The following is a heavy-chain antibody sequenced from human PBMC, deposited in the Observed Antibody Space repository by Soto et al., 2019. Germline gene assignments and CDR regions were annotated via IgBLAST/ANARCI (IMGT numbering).Heavy chain of an antibody. Sequence: PSETLFLTCTVSGGSISSSSYYWGWIRKPPGRGLEWIGSIYYSGSTYYNPSLKSRVTISVDTSKNQFSLKLSSVTAADTAVYYCARHGTIFGVEDYYYYYMDVWGKGTTVTVSS. CDR3: ARHGTIFGVEDYYYYYMDV. CDR2: IYYSGST. CDR1: GGSISSSSYY. J-gene: IGHJ6*03. V-gene: IGHV4-39*01. D-gene: IGHD3-3*01.